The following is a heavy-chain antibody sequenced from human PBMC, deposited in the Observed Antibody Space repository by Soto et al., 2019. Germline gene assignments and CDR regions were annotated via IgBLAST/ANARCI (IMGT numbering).Heavy chain of an antibody. J-gene: IGHJ4*02. V-gene: IGHV3-30-3*01. CDR2: ISYDGSNK. D-gene: IGHD6-13*01. CDR1: GFTFSSYA. Sequence: GSLRLSCAASGFTFSSYAMHWVRQAPGKGLEWVAVISYDGSNKYYADSVKGRFTISRDNSKNTLYLQMNSLRAEDTAVYYCLFVGDIAAAGRYYFDYWGQGTLVTVSS. CDR3: LFVGDIAAAGRYYFDY.